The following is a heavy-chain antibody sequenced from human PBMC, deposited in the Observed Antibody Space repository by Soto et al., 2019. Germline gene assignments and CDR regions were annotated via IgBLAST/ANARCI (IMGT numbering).Heavy chain of an antibody. J-gene: IGHJ4*02. D-gene: IGHD1-26*01. Sequence: QVQLVESGGGVVQPGRSLRLSCAASGFTFSSYGMHWVRQAPGEGLEWVAVISYDGSNKYYADSVKGRFTISRDKSKNTLYLQMNSLRAEDTAVYYCAKAGVGVVYYWGQGTLVTVSS. V-gene: IGHV3-30*18. CDR1: GFTFSSYG. CDR3: AKAGVGVVYY. CDR2: ISYDGSNK.